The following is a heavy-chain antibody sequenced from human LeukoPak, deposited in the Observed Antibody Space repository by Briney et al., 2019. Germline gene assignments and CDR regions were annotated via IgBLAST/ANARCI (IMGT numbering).Heavy chain of an antibody. CDR1: GFTFSSYS. V-gene: IGHV3-21*01. D-gene: IGHD2-2*01. CDR3: GRVWDPEPLVPAATHSYHGMGL. CDR2: ISSSCSYI. J-gene: IGHJ6*04. Sequence: GGSLRLSCAASGFTFSSYSMNWVRQAPGKGLEWVSSISSSCSYIYYADSVKGRFTISRDNAKNSLYLQMNSLRAEDTAVYYCGRVWDPEPLVPAATHSYHGMGLWGKGTTVPV.